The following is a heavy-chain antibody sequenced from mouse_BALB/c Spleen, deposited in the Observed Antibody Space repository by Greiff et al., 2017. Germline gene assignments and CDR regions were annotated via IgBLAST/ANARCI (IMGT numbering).Heavy chain of an antibody. D-gene: IGHD3-2*01. V-gene: IGHV2-6-7*01. CDR1: GFPLPGYG. CDR2: IWGDGST. J-gene: IGHJ3*01. Sequence: VQLVESGPGLVAPSQTLSITSPASGFPLPGYGVTWVRQPPGKGLEWLGMIWGDGSTDYNSALKSRLSISKDNSKSQVFLKMNSLQTDDTARYYCATLDSSGYWFAYWGQGTLVTVSA. CDR3: ATLDSSGYWFAY.